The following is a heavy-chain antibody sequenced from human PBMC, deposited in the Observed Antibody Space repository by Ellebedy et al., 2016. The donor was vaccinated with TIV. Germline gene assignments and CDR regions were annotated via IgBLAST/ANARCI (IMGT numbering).Heavy chain of an antibody. CDR2: ISAGGDST. Sequence: GGSLRLSCAGSGFTFYSHAMCRVRQTPGKGLAWVSVISAGGDSTEYGDSVKGRFTISRDNSKNTLYLQMNSLRVEDTAVYYCVKLDSSGYYYGRLDYWGQGTLVTVSS. CDR1: GFTFYSHA. J-gene: IGHJ4*02. V-gene: IGHV3-23*01. CDR3: VKLDSSGYYYGRLDY. D-gene: IGHD3-22*01.